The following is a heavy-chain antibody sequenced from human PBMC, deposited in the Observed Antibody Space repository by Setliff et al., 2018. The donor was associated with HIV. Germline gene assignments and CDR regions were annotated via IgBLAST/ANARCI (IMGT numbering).Heavy chain of an antibody. D-gene: IGHD3-9*01. Sequence: GGSLRLSCAASGFTFSSYNMNWVRQAPGKGLEWVSYISSSSNVIYYADSVKGRFTISRDNAKNSLYLEMNNLRVDDTAMYYCARADYDILTAYYSSAFDMWGQGTMVTVSS. CDR2: ISSSSNVI. CDR3: ARADYDILTAYYSSAFDM. V-gene: IGHV3-48*01. CDR1: GFTFSSYN. J-gene: IGHJ3*02.